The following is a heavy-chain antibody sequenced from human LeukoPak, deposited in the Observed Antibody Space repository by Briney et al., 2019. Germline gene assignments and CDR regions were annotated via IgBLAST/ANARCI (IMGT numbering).Heavy chain of an antibody. J-gene: IGHJ4*02. CDR3: ARQYISGQWYFDY. V-gene: IGHV3-30*04. CDR1: GFIFNSYE. D-gene: IGHD5-18*01. CDR2: ISSDGSYK. Sequence: GGSLRLSCAASGFIFNSYEMNWVRQAPGKGLEWVAVISSDGSYKYYADSVKGRFTISRDNSKNTLYLQMNSLIPEDTAVYYCARQYISGQWYFDYWGQGTLVTVSS.